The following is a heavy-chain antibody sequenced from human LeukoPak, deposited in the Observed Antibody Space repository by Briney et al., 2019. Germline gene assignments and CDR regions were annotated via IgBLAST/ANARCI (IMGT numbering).Heavy chain of an antibody. D-gene: IGHD2-2*01. CDR2: INHSGST. CDR3: ARVRKHVVPAARDWYFDL. CDR1: GGSFSGYY. J-gene: IGHJ2*01. Sequence: SETLSLTCAVYGGSFSGYYWSWIRQPPGKGLEWIGEINHSGSTNYNPSLKSRVTISVDTSKNQFSLKLSSVTAADTAVYYCARVRKHVVPAARDWYFDLWGRGTLVTVSS. V-gene: IGHV4-34*01.